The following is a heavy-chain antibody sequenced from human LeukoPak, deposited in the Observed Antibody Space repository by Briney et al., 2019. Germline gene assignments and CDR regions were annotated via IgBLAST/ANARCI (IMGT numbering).Heavy chain of an antibody. CDR1: GGSISSYY. J-gene: IGHJ6*02. CDR3: AREGIAAARYYYYGMDV. CDR2: IYTSGST. D-gene: IGHD6-13*01. V-gene: IGHV4-4*07. Sequence: PSETLSLTCTVSGGSISSYYWSWLRQPAGKGLEWIGRIYTSGSTNYNPSLKSRVTMSVDTSKNQFSLKLSSVTAADTAVYYCAREGIAAARYYYYGMDVWGQGTTVTVS.